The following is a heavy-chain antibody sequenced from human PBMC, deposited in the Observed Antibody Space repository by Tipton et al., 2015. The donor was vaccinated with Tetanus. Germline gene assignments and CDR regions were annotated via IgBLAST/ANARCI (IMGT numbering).Heavy chain of an antibody. CDR2: VYHTGST. J-gene: IGHJ4*02. V-gene: IGHV4-30-2*02. CDR3: AGIVRMGDFSFFDS. CDR1: GDSITSSKYS. Sequence: TLSLTCTVSGDSITSSKYSWNWIRQPPGKGLEWIGYVYHTGSTYYKPSLKSRVSMSVDTSKNQFSLRLSSVTAADTAVYYCAGIVRMGDFSFFDSWGLGRLVIVSS. D-gene: IGHD3-16*01.